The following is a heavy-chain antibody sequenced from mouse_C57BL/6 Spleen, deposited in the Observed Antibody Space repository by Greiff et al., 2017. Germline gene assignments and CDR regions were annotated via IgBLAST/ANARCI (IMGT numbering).Heavy chain of an antibody. CDR1: GFTFNSYW. Sequence: VQLQQPEAELVKPGASVKLSCKASGFTFNSYWMHWVKQRPGQGLEWIGMIHPNSGSTNYNEKFKSKATLTVDKSSSTAYMQRSSRTSEDSAFYYCSRDYYGYYFDYWGQGTTLTVSS. V-gene: IGHV1-64*01. CDR2: IHPNSGST. D-gene: IGHD1-1*01. CDR3: SRDYYGYYFDY. J-gene: IGHJ2*01.